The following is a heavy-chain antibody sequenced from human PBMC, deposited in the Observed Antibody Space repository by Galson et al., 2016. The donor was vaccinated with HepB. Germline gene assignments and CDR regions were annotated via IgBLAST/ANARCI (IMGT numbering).Heavy chain of an antibody. V-gene: IGHV3-33*01. CDR2: IWYDGSNK. CDR3: AAGINGDFDY. CDR1: GFTFSSYG. D-gene: IGHD3-10*01. J-gene: IGHJ4*02. Sequence: SLRLSCAASGFTFSSYGMHWVRQAPGKGLEWVAVIWYDGSNKYNGDSVKGRFTLTRDNSKNTVYLQINRLRVEDTAVYYCAAGINGDFDYWGQGTLVTVPS.